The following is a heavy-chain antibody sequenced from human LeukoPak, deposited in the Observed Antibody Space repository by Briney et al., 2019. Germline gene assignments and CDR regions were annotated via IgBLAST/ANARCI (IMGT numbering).Heavy chain of an antibody. CDR2: IYYSGST. Sequence: SETLSLTCTVSGGSISSSSYYWGWIRQPPGKGLEWIGSIYYSGSTYYNPSLKSRATISVDMSKKQFSLKVSSVTAADTAVYYCARPHRGYSYGFDYWGQGTLVTVSS. D-gene: IGHD5-18*01. V-gene: IGHV4-39*01. J-gene: IGHJ4*02. CDR1: GGSISSSSYY. CDR3: ARPHRGYSYGFDY.